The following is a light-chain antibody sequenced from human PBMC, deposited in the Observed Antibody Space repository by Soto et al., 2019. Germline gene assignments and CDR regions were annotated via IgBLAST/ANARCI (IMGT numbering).Light chain of an antibody. CDR2: SNN. CDR1: SSNIGSYT. CDR3: AAWDDSLNSPFV. Sequence: QSVLTQPPSASGAPGQRVTISCSGSSSNIGSYTVNWYQQFPGTAPKLVIYSNNQRPSGVPDRFSGSKSGTSASLVISGLQVEDGADYFCAAWDDSLNSPFVFGRRTKLTVL. J-gene: IGLJ2*01. V-gene: IGLV1-44*01.